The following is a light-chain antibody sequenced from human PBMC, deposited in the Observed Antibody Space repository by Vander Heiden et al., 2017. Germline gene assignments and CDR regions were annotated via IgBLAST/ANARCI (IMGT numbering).Light chain of an antibody. J-gene: IGLJ2*01. CDR3: CSYVGTSTFVV. Sequence: QSALTQPAFVSGSPGQSITISCTGTSSDVGSYNLVSWYLQHPGKAPKLMIYEVRERPSGVSNRFSGSKSGNTASLTISGLQAEDEADYYCCSYVGTSTFVVFGGGTKLTVL. CDR2: EVR. V-gene: IGLV2-23*02. CDR1: SSDVGSYNL.